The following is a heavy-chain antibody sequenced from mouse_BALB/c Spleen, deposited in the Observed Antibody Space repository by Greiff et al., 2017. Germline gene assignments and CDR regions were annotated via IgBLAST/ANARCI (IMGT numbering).Heavy chain of an antibody. V-gene: IGHV1S29*02. J-gene: IGHJ4*01. CDR2: IYPYNGGT. D-gene: IGHD3-2*01. CDR1: GYTFTDYN. Sequence: VQLQQSGPELVKPGASVKISCKASGYTFTDYNMHWVKQSHGKSLEWIGYIYPYNGGTGYNQKFKSKATLTVDNSSSTAYMELRSLTSEDSAVYYCARCETARARYYAMDYWGQGTSVTVSS. CDR3: ARCETARARYYAMDY.